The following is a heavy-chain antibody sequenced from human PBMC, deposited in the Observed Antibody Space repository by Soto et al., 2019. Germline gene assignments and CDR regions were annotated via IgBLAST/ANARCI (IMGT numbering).Heavy chain of an antibody. CDR2: INAGNGNT. V-gene: IGHV1-3*01. D-gene: IGHD4-17*01. CDR3: AREQRYGDSPDYYYGMDV. Sequence: ASVKVSCKASGYTFTSYAMHWVRQAPGQRLEWMGWINAGNGNTKYSQKFQGRVTITRDTSASTAYVELSSLRSEDTAVYYCAREQRYGDSPDYYYGMDVWGQGTTVTVSS. CDR1: GYTFTSYA. J-gene: IGHJ6*02.